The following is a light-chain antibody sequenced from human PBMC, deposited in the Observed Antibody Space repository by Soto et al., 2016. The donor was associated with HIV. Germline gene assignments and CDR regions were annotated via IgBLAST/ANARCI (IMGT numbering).Light chain of an antibody. CDR3: QQYNSYSLT. J-gene: IGKJ4*01. Sequence: DIQMTQSPSSLSASVGDRVTITCRASQTISSYIHWYQQKPGKAPNLLIYAASTLQSGVPSRFSGSGSRTDFTLTISSLQPEDFATYYCQQYNSYSLTFGGGTQVEIK. CDR1: QTISSY. CDR2: AAS. V-gene: IGKV1-39*01.